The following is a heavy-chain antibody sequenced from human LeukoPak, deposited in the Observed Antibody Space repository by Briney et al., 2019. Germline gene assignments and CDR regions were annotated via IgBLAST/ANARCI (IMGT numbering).Heavy chain of an antibody. CDR3: ARDHQLYSNFY. CDR1: GGSISSTSYY. CDR2: IYYSGST. J-gene: IGHJ4*02. D-gene: IGHD4-11*01. V-gene: IGHV4-39*07. Sequence: SETLSLTCTVSGGSISSTSYYWGWIRQPPGKGPEWIGSIYYSGSTYYNPSLKSRVTISVDTSKNQFSLKLTSVTAADTAVYYCARDHQLYSNFYWGQGTLVTVSS.